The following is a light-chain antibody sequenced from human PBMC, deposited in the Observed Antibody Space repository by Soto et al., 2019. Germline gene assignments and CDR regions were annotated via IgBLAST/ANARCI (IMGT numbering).Light chain of an antibody. CDR3: TSYVGSNIWV. CDR2: EVS. J-gene: IGLJ3*02. V-gene: IGLV2-8*01. Sequence: QSALTQPPSASGSPGQSVTISCTGTSSDVGAYKYVSLYQQYPGKAPKIMIYEVSKRPSGVPDRFCGSKSGNTASLTGSGLQAEDEADYYCTSYVGSNIWVFGGGTKLTVL. CDR1: SSDVGAYKY.